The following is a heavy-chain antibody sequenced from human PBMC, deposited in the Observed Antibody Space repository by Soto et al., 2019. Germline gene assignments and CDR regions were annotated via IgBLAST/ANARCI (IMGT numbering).Heavy chain of an antibody. Sequence: SETMSLTCTVSGYSIRSGDHLAWIRQPPGKGLEWLGSVHYSGNTYYNPSLKSRLTISVDKSKNQLSLNLSSVTASDTALYYCARQDRVVAEGRWFDPWGQGTLVTISS. V-gene: IGHV4-38-2*02. J-gene: IGHJ5*02. CDR3: ARQDRVVAEGRWFDP. D-gene: IGHD2-15*01. CDR1: GYSIRSGDH. CDR2: VHYSGNT.